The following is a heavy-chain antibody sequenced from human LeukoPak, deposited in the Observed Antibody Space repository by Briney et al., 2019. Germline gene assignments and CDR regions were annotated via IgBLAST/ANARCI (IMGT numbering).Heavy chain of an antibody. CDR1: GFTVTNAR. CDR3: TTGYGHCEFDY. V-gene: IGHV3-15*01. J-gene: IGHJ4*02. CDR2: IKSKIDCGTT. Sequence: PGRSVTPSRAVDGFTVTNARTGSASQAARNGLEWVGIIKSKIDCGTTDFAAPVKGRFTISIDDSKHTLYLQMNSLKSEDTGVYYCTTGYGHCEFDYWGQGTLVTVSS. D-gene: IGHD2-21*01.